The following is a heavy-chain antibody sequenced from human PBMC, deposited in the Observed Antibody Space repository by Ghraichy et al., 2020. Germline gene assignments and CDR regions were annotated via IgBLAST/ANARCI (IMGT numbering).Heavy chain of an antibody. J-gene: IGHJ6*02. Sequence: GSLRLSCSVSGYSISSGYYWGWIRQPPGKGLEWIGSIYHSGSTYYNPSLQSRVTISVDTSKNQFSLKLSSVTAADTAIYYCAKASYSSAWNQDHYEMDVWGQGTTVTVSS. CDR1: GYSISSGYY. CDR2: IYHSGST. D-gene: IGHD6-19*01. CDR3: AKASYSSAWNQDHYEMDV. V-gene: IGHV4-38-2*02.